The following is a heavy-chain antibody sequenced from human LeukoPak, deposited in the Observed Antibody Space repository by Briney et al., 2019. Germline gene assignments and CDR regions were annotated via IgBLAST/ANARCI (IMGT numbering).Heavy chain of an antibody. J-gene: IGHJ4*02. Sequence: PGGSLRLSCAASGFTFDDYAMHWVRLAPGKGLEWVSAISGSGVSAYYADSVKGRFTISRDNSKNTLYLQMNSLRAEDTAVYYCAKAPYCGGDCYNFDSWGQGTLVTVSS. D-gene: IGHD2-21*02. CDR1: GFTFDDYA. V-gene: IGHV3-23*01. CDR3: AKAPYCGGDCYNFDS. CDR2: ISGSGVSA.